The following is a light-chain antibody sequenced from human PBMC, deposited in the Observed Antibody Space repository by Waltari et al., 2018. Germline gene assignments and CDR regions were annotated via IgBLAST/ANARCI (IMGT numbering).Light chain of an antibody. CDR2: SAS. CDR3: QQYNNWPLA. J-gene: IGKJ1*01. Sequence: EIVMTRSPATLSVSPGERATLSCRASQSVSNNLAWYQQKPGQAPRLLIYSASTRATGIPARFSGSGSGTEFTLTISSLQSEDFAVYYCQQYNNWPLAFGQGTKVEIK. CDR1: QSVSNN. V-gene: IGKV3-15*01.